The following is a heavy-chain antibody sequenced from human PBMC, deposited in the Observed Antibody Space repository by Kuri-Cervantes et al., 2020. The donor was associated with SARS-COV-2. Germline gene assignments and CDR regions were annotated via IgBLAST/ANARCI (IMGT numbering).Heavy chain of an antibody. CDR1: GFSLRDFG. V-gene: IGHV3-30*18. CDR3: AKTSKSASSWFGHFDY. CDR2: TSYNGKEN. J-gene: IGHJ4*02. Sequence: GESLKISCVASGFSLRDFGMHWVRQAPGKGLERVAATSYNGKENYYGDSVKGRFTISRDNSKNTLYLQMDSLRTDDTAVYFCAKTSKSASSWFGHFDYWGQGSLVTVSS. D-gene: IGHD6-13*01.